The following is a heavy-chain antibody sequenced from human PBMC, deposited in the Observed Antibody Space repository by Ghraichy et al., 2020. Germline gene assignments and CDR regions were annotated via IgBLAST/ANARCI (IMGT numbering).Heavy chain of an antibody. CDR2: IDQDGSA. Sequence: GSLRLSCAGSGFTFSSYEMNWVRQAPGKGLEWVGEIDQDGSANYNPSLKSRVTISVDKSKNQFSLKLSSVTAADTAMYYCARPPGGVYGLDVWGQGTTVTVSS. J-gene: IGHJ6*02. CDR1: GFTFSSYEM. D-gene: IGHD3-10*01. V-gene: IGHV4-4*02. CDR3: ARPPGGVYGLDV.